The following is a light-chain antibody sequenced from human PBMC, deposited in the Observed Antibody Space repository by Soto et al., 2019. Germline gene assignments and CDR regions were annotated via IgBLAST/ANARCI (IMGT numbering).Light chain of an antibody. V-gene: IGLV2-14*01. J-gene: IGLJ2*01. CDR2: DVS. CDR1: SSDVGGFNF. CDR3: SSYTSSSTPVV. Sequence: QSVLTQPASVSGSPGQSITISCTGTSSDVGGFNFVSWYQQHPGKAPKLMIYDVSIRPSGVSIRFSGSKSGNTASLTISGLQAEDEADYYCSSYTSSSTPVVFGGGTKVTVL.